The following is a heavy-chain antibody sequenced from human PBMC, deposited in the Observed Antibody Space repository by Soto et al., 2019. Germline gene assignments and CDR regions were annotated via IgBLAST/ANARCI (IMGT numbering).Heavy chain of an antibody. V-gene: IGHV3-23*01. D-gene: IGHD2-8*01. CDR1: GFPFSSYG. CDR2: ISGSGGST. CDR3: AKDSPVGVPLMRDFHD. Sequence: QPGGSLRLSCAASGFPFSSYGMSWVRQAPGKGLEWVSVISGSGGSTYYADSVKGRFTLSRDNSKNTVYLQMNSLRAEDTAVYYCAKDSPVGVPLMRDFHDWGQGTLVTVSS. J-gene: IGHJ1*01.